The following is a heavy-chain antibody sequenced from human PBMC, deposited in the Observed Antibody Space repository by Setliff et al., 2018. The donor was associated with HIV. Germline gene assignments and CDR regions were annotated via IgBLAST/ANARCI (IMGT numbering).Heavy chain of an antibody. V-gene: IGHV2-5*02. CDR3: AHTPLPDYDYVWGSYRSRTLGIGFDY. D-gene: IGHD3-16*02. Sequence: SGPTLVNPTQTLTLTCTFSGFSFSTSGVGVGWIRQPPGKALEWLALIYWDDDKRYSPSLKSRLTITKDTPKNQVVLTMTNMDPVDTATYYCAHTPLPDYDYVWGSYRSRTLGIGFDYWGQGTLVTVSS. CDR2: IYWDDDK. J-gene: IGHJ4*02. CDR1: GFSFSTSGVG.